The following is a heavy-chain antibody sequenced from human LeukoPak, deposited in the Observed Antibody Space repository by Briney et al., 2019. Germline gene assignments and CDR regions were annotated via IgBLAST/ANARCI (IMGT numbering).Heavy chain of an antibody. J-gene: IGHJ4*02. Sequence: SVKVSCKASGGTFSSYAISWVRQAPGQGLEWMGRIIPILGIANYAQKFQGRVTITADKSTSTAYMELSSLRSEDTAVYYCARGGPNRSGWTLDYWGPGTLVTVSS. CDR2: IIPILGIA. CDR1: GGTFSSYA. D-gene: IGHD6-19*01. V-gene: IGHV1-69*04. CDR3: ARGGPNRSGWTLDY.